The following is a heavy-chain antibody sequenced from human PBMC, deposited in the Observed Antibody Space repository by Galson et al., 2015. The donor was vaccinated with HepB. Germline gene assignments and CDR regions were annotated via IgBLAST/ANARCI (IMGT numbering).Heavy chain of an antibody. CDR1: GFTFSNAW. CDR2: IKSKTDGGTT. D-gene: IGHD4-23*01. Sequence: SLRLSCAASGFTFSNAWMNWVRQAPGKGLEWVGRIKSKTDGGTTDYAAPVKGRFTISRDESKNTLYLQMNSLKTEDTAVYYCTTSLVSQLRYGGNSGEDFDYWGQGTLVTVSS. J-gene: IGHJ4*02. V-gene: IGHV3-15*07. CDR3: TTSLVSQLRYGGNSGEDFDY.